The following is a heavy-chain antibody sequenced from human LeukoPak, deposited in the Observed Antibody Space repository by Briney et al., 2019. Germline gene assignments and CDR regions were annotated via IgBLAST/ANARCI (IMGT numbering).Heavy chain of an antibody. Sequence: GGSLRLSCAASGITFSSYGMSWVRQAPGKGLEWVSSISSTGGTTYYADSVKGRFTISRDNSKNSLYLQLNSLRAEDTALYYCARGEWSSSPFDYWGQGTLVTVSS. J-gene: IGHJ4*02. CDR1: GITFSSYG. D-gene: IGHD6-6*01. CDR2: ISSTGGTT. CDR3: ARGEWSSSPFDY. V-gene: IGHV3-23*01.